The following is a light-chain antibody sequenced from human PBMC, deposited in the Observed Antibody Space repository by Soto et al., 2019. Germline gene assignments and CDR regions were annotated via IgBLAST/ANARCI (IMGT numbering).Light chain of an antibody. CDR2: DAS. CDR1: QSVSTY. J-gene: IGKJ4*01. V-gene: IGKV3-11*01. CDR3: QQRSSWPLT. Sequence: TVLTQSPATLSLSPGESAILSCRASQSVSTYLAWYQQKPGQAPRLLISDASNRATGIPARFSGSGSGTDFTLTISSLEPEDFAVYYCQQRSSWPLTFGGGTKVEIK.